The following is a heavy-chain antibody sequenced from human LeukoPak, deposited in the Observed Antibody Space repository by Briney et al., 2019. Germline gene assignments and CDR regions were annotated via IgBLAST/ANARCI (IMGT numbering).Heavy chain of an antibody. Sequence: GGSLRPSCAASGFTLSSYSMNWVRQAPGKGLEWVSSISSSSSYIYYADSVKGRFTISRDNAKNSLYLQMNSLRAEDTAVYYCARGTIFGVVITLFDYWGQGTLVTVSS. CDR2: ISSSSSYI. CDR3: ARGTIFGVVITLFDY. CDR1: GFTLSSYS. D-gene: IGHD3-3*01. V-gene: IGHV3-21*01. J-gene: IGHJ4*02.